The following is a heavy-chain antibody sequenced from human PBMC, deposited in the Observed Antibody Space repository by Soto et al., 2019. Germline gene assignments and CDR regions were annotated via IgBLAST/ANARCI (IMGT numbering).Heavy chain of an antibody. CDR2: IWYDGSNK. Sequence: QVQLVESGGGVVQPGRSLRLSCAASGFTFSSYGMHWVRQAPGKGLERVAVIWYDGSNKYYADSVKGRFTISRDNSKNTLYLQMNSLRAEDTAVYYCARGSGYDRSDYFDYWGQGTLVTVSS. V-gene: IGHV3-33*01. J-gene: IGHJ4*02. D-gene: IGHD5-12*01. CDR3: ARGSGYDRSDYFDY. CDR1: GFTFSSYG.